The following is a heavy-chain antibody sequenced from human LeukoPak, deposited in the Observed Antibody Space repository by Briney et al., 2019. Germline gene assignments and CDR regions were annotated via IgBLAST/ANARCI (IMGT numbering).Heavy chain of an antibody. CDR2: IKQDRSEK. CDR1: GFTFSSYW. J-gene: IGHJ5*02. D-gene: IGHD3-3*01. Sequence: PGGSLRLSCAASGFTFSSYWMSWVRQAPGKGLEWVANIKQDRSEKYYVDSVKGRFTISRDNAKNSLYLQMNSLRAEDTAVYYCAKGALITIPRGSWFDPWGQGTLVTVSS. CDR3: AKGALITIPRGSWFDP. V-gene: IGHV3-7*03.